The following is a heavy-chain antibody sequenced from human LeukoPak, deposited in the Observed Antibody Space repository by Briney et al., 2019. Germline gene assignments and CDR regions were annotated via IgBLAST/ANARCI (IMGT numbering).Heavy chain of an antibody. V-gene: IGHV3-30-3*01. D-gene: IGHD6-13*01. CDR3: ASSLSSSWSGDWFDP. CDR1: GFTFSSYA. Sequence: PGGSLRLSCAASGFTFSSYAMHWVRRAPGKGLEWVAVISYDGSNKYYADSVKGRFTISRDNSKNTLYLQMNTLRTEDTAVYYCASSLSSSWSGDWFDPWGQGTLVTVSS. J-gene: IGHJ5*02. CDR2: ISYDGSNK.